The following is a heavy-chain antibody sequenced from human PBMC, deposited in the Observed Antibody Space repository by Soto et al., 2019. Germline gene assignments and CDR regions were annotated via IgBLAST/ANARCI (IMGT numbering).Heavy chain of an antibody. Sequence: ASVKVSCKASGGTFSSYTISWVRQAPGQGLEWMGGIIPIFGTANYAQKFQGRVTITADESTSTAYMELSSLRSEDTAVYYCARVLYGSGSRGGFDIWGQATMVTVS. CDR2: IIPIFGTA. CDR3: ARVLYGSGSRGGFDI. J-gene: IGHJ3*02. D-gene: IGHD3-10*01. CDR1: GGTFSSYT. V-gene: IGHV1-69*13.